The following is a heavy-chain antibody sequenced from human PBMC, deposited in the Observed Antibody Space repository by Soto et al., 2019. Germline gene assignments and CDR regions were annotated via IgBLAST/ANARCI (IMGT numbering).Heavy chain of an antibody. Sequence: QVQLQQWGAGLLKPSETLSLTCAVYGGSFSGYYWSWIRQPPGKGLEWIGEINHSGSTNYNPSLTSRVTISVDTSKTQFSLKLSSVTAADTAVYYCARVRPYGGAERWGQGTLVTVSS. CDR1: GGSFSGYY. J-gene: IGHJ4*02. D-gene: IGHD5-12*01. V-gene: IGHV4-34*01. CDR3: ARVRPYGGAER. CDR2: INHSGST.